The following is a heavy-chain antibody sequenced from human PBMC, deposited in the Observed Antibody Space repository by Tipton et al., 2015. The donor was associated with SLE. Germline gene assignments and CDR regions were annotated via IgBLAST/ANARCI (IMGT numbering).Heavy chain of an antibody. D-gene: IGHD3-22*01. CDR1: TFSFNAYN. V-gene: IGHV3-30*03. CDR3: ARGFYYGNSGYYPPFDI. Sequence: SLRLSCAVSTFSFNAYNMHWVRQAPGKGLEWVALISFDGSDKFYADSVKGRFIISRDNSKSTIYLQMNTLRAEDTAVYYCARGFYYGNSGYYPPFDIWGQGTLVTVS. CDR2: ISFDGSDK. J-gene: IGHJ4*02.